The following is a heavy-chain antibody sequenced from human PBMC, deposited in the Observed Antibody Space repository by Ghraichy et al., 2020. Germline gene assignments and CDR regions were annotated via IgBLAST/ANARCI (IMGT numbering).Heavy chain of an antibody. CDR2: IYHSGST. J-gene: IGHJ5*02. Sequence: SQTLSLTCAVSGGSISSGGYSWSWIRQPPEKGLEWIGYIYHSGSTYYNPSLKSRVTISVDRSKNQFSLKLSSVTAADTAVYYCARGLYRDGEEGFDPWGQGTLVTVSS. CDR1: GGSISSGGYS. D-gene: IGHD7-27*01. CDR3: ARGLYRDGEEGFDP. V-gene: IGHV4-30-2*01.